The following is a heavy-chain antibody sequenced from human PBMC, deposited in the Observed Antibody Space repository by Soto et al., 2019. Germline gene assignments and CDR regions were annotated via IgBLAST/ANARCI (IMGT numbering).Heavy chain of an antibody. Sequence: SETLSLTCAVSGGSTRHSTYFWGWIRQPPAKRQERIASVNYSATPYYNTSLKSRVTISIATSKTHVSLKLSSVTASDTAVYYFAGQPTAGSYYDLGSYYYYYAMDVWGQGTTVT. J-gene: IGHJ6*02. CDR2: VNYSATP. V-gene: IGHV4-39*01. CDR1: GGSTRHSTYF. CDR3: AGQPTAGSYYDLGSYYYYYAMDV. D-gene: IGHD3-10*01.